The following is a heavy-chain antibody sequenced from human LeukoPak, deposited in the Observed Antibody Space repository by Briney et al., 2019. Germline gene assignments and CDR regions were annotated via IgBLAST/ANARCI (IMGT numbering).Heavy chain of an antibody. J-gene: IGHJ4*02. Sequence: ASVKVSCKASGYTFTSYGISWVRQAPGQGLEWMGWISAYNGNTNYAQKLQGRVTMTTDTSTSTAYMELRSLRSDDTAVYYCAGGSISSYYDSSGYFYFDYWGQGTLVTVSS. CDR1: GYTFTSYG. CDR2: ISAYNGNT. D-gene: IGHD3-22*01. V-gene: IGHV1-18*01. CDR3: AGGSISSYYDSSGYFYFDY.